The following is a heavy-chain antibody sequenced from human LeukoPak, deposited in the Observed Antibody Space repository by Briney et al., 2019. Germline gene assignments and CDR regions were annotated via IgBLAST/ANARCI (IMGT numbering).Heavy chain of an antibody. V-gene: IGHV1-18*01. CDR3: ARGDDYGDYGYYFDY. J-gene: IGHJ4*02. CDR1: GYTFTSYG. Sequence: GASVKDSCKASGYTFTSYGISWVRQAPGQGLEWMGWISAYNGNTNYAQKLQGRVAMTTDTSTSTAYMELRSLRSDDTAVYYCARGDDYGDYGYYFDYWGQGTLVTVSS. CDR2: ISAYNGNT. D-gene: IGHD4-17*01.